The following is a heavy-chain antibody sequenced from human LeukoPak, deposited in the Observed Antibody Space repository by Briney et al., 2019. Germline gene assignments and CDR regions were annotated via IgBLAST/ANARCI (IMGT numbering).Heavy chain of an antibody. CDR3: ARLSPERSPGYSSGWYRDY. Sequence: ASVKVSCKASGYSFTSYDVNWVRQATGHGLEWMGWMNPNSGGTNYAQKFQGRVTMTRDTSISTAYMELSRLRSDDTAVYYCARLSPERSPGYSSGWYRDYWGQGTLVTVSS. CDR1: GYSFTSYD. D-gene: IGHD6-19*01. J-gene: IGHJ4*02. CDR2: MNPNSGGT. V-gene: IGHV1-2*02.